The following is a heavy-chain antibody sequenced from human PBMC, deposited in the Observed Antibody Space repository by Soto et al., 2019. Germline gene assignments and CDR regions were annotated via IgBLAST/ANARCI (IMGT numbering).Heavy chain of an antibody. CDR3: ARGLYGSGSYTFEN. Sequence: QVQLVESGGGVVQPGRSRRLSCAASGFTFSAYSMHWVRQAPGKGLAWVAVISFDGRNAYYADSLKGRFTISRDNSNNTVSLQMNSLRTDDTAVYFCARGLYGSGSYTFENWGQGILVTVSS. CDR1: GFTFSAYS. D-gene: IGHD3-10*01. V-gene: IGHV3-30*04. J-gene: IGHJ4*02. CDR2: ISFDGRNA.